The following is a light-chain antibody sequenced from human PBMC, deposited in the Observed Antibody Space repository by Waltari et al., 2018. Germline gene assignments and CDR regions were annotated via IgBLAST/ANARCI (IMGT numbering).Light chain of an antibody. Sequence: DIQLTQSPSFLSASVGDRVTITCRASQGISSYLAWYQQKPGKAPKLLIYAASTLQGGVPSRFSGSGAGTEFTLTISSLQPEDFATYSCQQLNSYPFTFGPGTRVDIK. J-gene: IGKJ3*01. CDR2: AAS. V-gene: IGKV1-9*01. CDR3: QQLNSYPFT. CDR1: QGISSY.